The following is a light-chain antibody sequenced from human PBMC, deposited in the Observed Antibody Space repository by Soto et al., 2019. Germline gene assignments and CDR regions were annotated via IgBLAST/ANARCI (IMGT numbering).Light chain of an antibody. CDR1: QSISSW. CDR2: DAS. Sequence: GDTLTSTHRASQSISSWLAWYQQKPGKAPKLLIYDASSLESGVPSRFSGSRSGTEFTLTSSSLQPDDFATYYCQQYKSHRTFGQGTKVDNK. CDR3: QQYKSHRT. V-gene: IGKV1-5*01. J-gene: IGKJ1*01.